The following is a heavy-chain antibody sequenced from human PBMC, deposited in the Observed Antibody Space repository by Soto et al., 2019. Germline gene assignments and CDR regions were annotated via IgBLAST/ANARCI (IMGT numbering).Heavy chain of an antibody. CDR3: ARGTTAREPTYYYYGMDV. V-gene: IGHV1-69*01. CDR1: GGTFSSYA. CDR2: IIPIFGTA. Sequence: QVQLVQSGAEVKKPGPSVKVSCKASGGTFSSYAISWVRQAPGQGLEWMGGIIPIFGTANYAQKFQGRVTITADESTSTAYMELSSLRSEDTAVYYCARGTTAREPTYYYYGMDVWGQGTTVTVSS. D-gene: IGHD4-4*01. J-gene: IGHJ6*02.